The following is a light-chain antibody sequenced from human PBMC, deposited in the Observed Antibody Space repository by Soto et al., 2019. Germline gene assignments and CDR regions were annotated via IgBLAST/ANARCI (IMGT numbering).Light chain of an antibody. Sequence: QSALTQPRSVSGSPGQSVTISCTGISSDVGGYNYVSWYQQHPGKAPKLMIYDVSKRPSGVPDRFSGSKSGNTASLTISGLQAEDEADYYCCSYAGSYTWVFGGGTKVTVL. CDR3: CSYAGSYTWV. CDR2: DVS. V-gene: IGLV2-11*01. CDR1: SSDVGGYNY. J-gene: IGLJ3*02.